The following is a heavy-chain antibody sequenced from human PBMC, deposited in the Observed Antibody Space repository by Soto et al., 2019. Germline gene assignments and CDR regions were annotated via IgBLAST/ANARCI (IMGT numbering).Heavy chain of an antibody. CDR1: GGSISSYY. CDR2: IYYSGST. D-gene: IGHD2-2*01. J-gene: IGHJ4*02. CDR3: ARHLDEGLPAALWGAYFDY. Sequence: SETLSLTCTVSGGSISSYYWSWIRQPPGKGLEWIGYIYYSGSTNYNPSLKSRVTISVDTSKNQFSLKLSSVTAADTAVYYCARHLDEGLPAALWGAYFDYWGQGTLVTVSS. V-gene: IGHV4-59*08.